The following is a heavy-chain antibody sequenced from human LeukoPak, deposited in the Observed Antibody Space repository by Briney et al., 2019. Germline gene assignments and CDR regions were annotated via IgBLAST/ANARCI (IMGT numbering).Heavy chain of an antibody. Sequence: SQTLSLTCTVSGGSISSGGYYWSWIRQHPGKGLEWIGYIYYSGSTYYNPSLKSRVTISIDTSKNQFSLKLSSVTAADTAVYYCGRDRGGSGNFDYWGQGTLVTVSS. CDR2: IYYSGST. CDR3: GRDRGGSGNFDY. CDR1: GGSISSGGYY. D-gene: IGHD3-10*01. V-gene: IGHV4-31*03. J-gene: IGHJ4*02.